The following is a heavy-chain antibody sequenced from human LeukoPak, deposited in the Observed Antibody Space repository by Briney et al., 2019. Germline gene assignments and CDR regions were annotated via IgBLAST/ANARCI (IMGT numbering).Heavy chain of an antibody. V-gene: IGHV4-39*07. CDR1: GGSISSSSYY. J-gene: IGHJ4*02. CDR2: ICYSGST. D-gene: IGHD3-3*01. CDR3: ATYDFWSGLPFDY. Sequence: SETLSLTCTVSGGSISSSSYYCGWIRQPPGKGLEWIVSICYSGSTYYNPSLKSRVTISVDTSKNQFSLKLSSVTAADTAVYYCATYDFWSGLPFDYWGQGTLVTVSS.